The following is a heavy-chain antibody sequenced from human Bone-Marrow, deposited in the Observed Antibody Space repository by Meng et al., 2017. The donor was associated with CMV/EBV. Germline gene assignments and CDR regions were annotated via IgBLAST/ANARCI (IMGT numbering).Heavy chain of an antibody. Sequence: GESLKISCAASGFTFSSYWMSWVRQAPGKGLEWVGFIRSKAYGGTTEYAASVKGRFTISRDDSKSIAYLQMNSLKTEDTAVYYCTRGGVVADYWGQGTLVTVSS. V-gene: IGHV3-49*04. J-gene: IGHJ4*02. CDR2: IRSKAYGGTT. CDR1: GFTFSSYW. CDR3: TRGGVVADY. D-gene: IGHD2-15*01.